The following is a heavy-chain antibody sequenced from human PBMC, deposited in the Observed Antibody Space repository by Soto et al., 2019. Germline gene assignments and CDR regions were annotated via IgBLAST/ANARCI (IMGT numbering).Heavy chain of an antibody. J-gene: IGHJ4*02. CDR1: GFTFSSYS. V-gene: IGHV3-48*01. CDR2: ISSSSSTI. D-gene: IGHD6-13*01. Sequence: GGSLRLSCAASGFTFSSYSMNWVRQAPGKGLEWVSYISSSSSTIYYADSVKGRFTISRDNAKNSLYLQMNSLRAEDTAVYYCARDHSSWGAGPNDYWGQGTLVTVSS. CDR3: ARDHSSWGAGPNDY.